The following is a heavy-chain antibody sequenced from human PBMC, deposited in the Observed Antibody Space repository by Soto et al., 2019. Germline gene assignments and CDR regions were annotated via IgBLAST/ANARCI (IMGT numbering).Heavy chain of an antibody. CDR1: GLSIITHS. CDR2: MDSSSTYI. V-gene: IGHV3-21*01. J-gene: IGHJ4*02. D-gene: IGHD3-9*01. Sequence: GGSMRLPCAASGLSIITHSMNWLSKAQGKGLEWVSSMDSSSTYIYYADSLKGRFTISRDNAKNSLYLQMNSLRVEDTAVYYCARTLVGIPVWDYWGQGTLVTVSS. CDR3: ARTLVGIPVWDY.